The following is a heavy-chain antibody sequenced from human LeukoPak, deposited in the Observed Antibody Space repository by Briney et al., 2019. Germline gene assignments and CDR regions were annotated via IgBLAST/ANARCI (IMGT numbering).Heavy chain of an antibody. CDR2: IYTTGST. Sequence: SETLSLTCTVSGGSISSYYWSWIRQPAGKGLEWIGRIYTTGSTNYNPSLRSRVTMSVDTSKNQFSLRLSSVTAADTAVYYCARANCSGGDCWRFDPWGQGTLVTVSS. CDR3: ARANCSGGDCWRFDP. J-gene: IGHJ5*02. D-gene: IGHD2-15*01. V-gene: IGHV4-4*07. CDR1: GGSISSYY.